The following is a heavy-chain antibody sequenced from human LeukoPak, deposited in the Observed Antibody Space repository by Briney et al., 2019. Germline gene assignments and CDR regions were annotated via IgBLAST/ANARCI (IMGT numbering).Heavy chain of an antibody. D-gene: IGHD5-12*01. Sequence: GGTLRLSCGASGFTFSSYGMSWVRQPPGKGLEWVSGISVSGDSTYYADSVKGRFTISRDNSKNTLYLQMNSLRAEDTAVYYCAKLALGYSGYDYFDYWGQGTLVTVSS. J-gene: IGHJ4*02. V-gene: IGHV3-23*01. CDR3: AKLALGYSGYDYFDY. CDR1: GFTFSSYG. CDR2: ISVSGDST.